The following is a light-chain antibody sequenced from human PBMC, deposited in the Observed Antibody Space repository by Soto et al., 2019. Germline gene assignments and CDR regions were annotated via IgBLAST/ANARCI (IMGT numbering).Light chain of an antibody. V-gene: IGKV1-39*01. J-gene: IGKJ2*01. CDR1: QSISSY. CDR2: AAS. Sequence: DIQMTQSPSSLSASVGNRVTITCRASQSISSYLNWYQQKPRKAPKILIYAASSLQSGVPSRFSGSGSGTDFTLTISRLQPEDFATYYCQQSYSTPPTFGQGTKLEIK. CDR3: QQSYSTPPT.